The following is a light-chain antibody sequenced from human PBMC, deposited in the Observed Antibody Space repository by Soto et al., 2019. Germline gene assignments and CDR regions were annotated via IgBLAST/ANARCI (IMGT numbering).Light chain of an antibody. Sequence: DIQMTQSPSSLSASVGDRVTITCRASQALGDYIAWYQQKPGKAPKLLIDAVSTLQSGVPSRFSGSGSGTIFSLTIKSLQPEDVATCHCQKYNGARWAFGQGTTVEI. V-gene: IGKV1-27*01. J-gene: IGKJ1*01. CDR3: QKYNGARWA. CDR1: QALGDY. CDR2: AVS.